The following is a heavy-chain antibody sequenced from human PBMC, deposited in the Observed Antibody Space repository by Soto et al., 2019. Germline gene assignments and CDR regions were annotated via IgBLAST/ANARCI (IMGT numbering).Heavy chain of an antibody. CDR2: ISYDGSNK. D-gene: IGHD2-15*01. V-gene: IGHV3-30*03. Sequence: QVQLVESGGGVVQPGRSLRLSCAASGFTFSSYGMHWVRQAPGKGLEWVAVISYDGSNKYYADSVKGRFTISRDNAKNSLYLQMNSLRDEDTAVYYCARGGYCSGGSCPRIYYYGMDVWGQGTTVTVSS. J-gene: IGHJ6*02. CDR3: ARGGYCSGGSCPRIYYYGMDV. CDR1: GFTFSSYG.